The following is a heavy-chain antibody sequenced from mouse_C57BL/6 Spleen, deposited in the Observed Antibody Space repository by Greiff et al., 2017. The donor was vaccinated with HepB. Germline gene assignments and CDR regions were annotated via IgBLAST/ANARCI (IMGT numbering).Heavy chain of an antibody. Sequence: EVKVVESEGGLVQPGSSMKLSCTASGFTFSDYYMAWVRQVPEKGLEWVANINYDGSSTYYLDSLKSRFIISRDNAKNILYLQMSSLKSEDTATYYCARDGAFIMDYWGQGTSVTVSS. V-gene: IGHV5-16*01. J-gene: IGHJ4*01. D-gene: IGHD1-1*01. CDR1: GFTFSDYY. CDR2: INYDGSST. CDR3: ARDGAFIMDY.